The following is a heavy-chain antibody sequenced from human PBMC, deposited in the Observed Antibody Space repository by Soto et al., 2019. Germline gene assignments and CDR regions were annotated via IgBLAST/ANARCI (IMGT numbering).Heavy chain of an antibody. CDR3: ARDIGPRRGYTANDP. J-gene: IGHJ5*02. D-gene: IGHD6-25*01. V-gene: IGHV3-7*01. CDR2: IKHDGSEK. CDR1: GLTFSIYW. Sequence: GGSLRLSCAASGLTFSIYWMHWVRQAPGKGLEWVANIKHDGSEKYYADSLKGRFTISRDNAKKLLYLQMNSLTVEDTAIYYCARDIGPRRGYTANDPRGQGILVTVSS.